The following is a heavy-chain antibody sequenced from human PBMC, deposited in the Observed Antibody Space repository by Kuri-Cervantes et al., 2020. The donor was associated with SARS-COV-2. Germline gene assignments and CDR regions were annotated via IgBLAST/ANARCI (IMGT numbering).Heavy chain of an antibody. V-gene: IGHV3-23*01. D-gene: IGHD6-19*01. J-gene: IGHJ5*02. Sequence: GESLKISCAASGFTFSGYAMSWVRRAPGKGLEWVSAISGSSGSTYYADSVKGRFTISRDNSKNTLYLQMNSLRAEDTAVYYCAREAVAGSNWFDPWGQGTLVTVSS. CDR3: AREAVAGSNWFDP. CDR2: ISGSSGST. CDR1: GFTFSGYA.